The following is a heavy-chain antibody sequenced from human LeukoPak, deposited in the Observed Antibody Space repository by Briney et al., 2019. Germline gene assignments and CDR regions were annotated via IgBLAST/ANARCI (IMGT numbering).Heavy chain of an antibody. CDR3: ARDLRAVIAARPEAFDI. CDR1: GGTFSSYA. J-gene: IGHJ3*02. Sequence: SVKVSCKASGGTFSSYAISWVRQAPGQGLEWMGGIIPIFGTANYAQKFQGRVTITADESTSTAYMELSSLRSEDTAVYYCARDLRAVIAARPEAFDIWGQGTMVTVSS. V-gene: IGHV1-69*13. CDR2: IIPIFGTA. D-gene: IGHD6-6*01.